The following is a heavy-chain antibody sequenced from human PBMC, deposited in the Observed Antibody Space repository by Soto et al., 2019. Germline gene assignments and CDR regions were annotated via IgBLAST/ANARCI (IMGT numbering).Heavy chain of an antibody. J-gene: IGHJ4*02. CDR2: IYPGDSDT. V-gene: IGHV5-51*01. Sequence: PGESLKISCEGSGYSFTTYWIGWVRQIPGKGLEWMGIIYPGDSDTRYSPSFQGQVTISADKFTNTAYLQWSSLKASDTAVYYCARRSGGCDYWGQGTLVTVSS. D-gene: IGHD2-15*01. CDR1: GYSFTTYW. CDR3: ARRSGGCDY.